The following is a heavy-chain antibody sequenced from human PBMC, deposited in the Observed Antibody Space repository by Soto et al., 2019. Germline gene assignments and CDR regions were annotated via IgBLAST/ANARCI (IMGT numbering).Heavy chain of an antibody. J-gene: IGHJ6*02. CDR1: GFSFSDYA. V-gene: IGHV3-23*01. CDR3: VKDVHTVVVVVVITPEISHYYYYGMDV. D-gene: IGHD3-22*01. Sequence: GGSLRLSCAASGFSFSDYAMSWVRHEPGKGLEWVSTISKSGASKYYANSVRGRFAVSRDNSRNTLHLQMNSLSAADTALYYCVKDVHTVVVVVVITPEISHYYYYGMDVWGQGTTVTVSS. CDR2: ISKSGASK.